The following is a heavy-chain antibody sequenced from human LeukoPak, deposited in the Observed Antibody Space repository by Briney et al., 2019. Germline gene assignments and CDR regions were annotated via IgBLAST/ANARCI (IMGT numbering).Heavy chain of an antibody. CDR3: ATVRGCSSTSCYGGAFDI. CDR1: GYTLTELS. CDR2: FDPEDGET. D-gene: IGHD2-2*01. V-gene: IGHV1-24*01. Sequence: GASVKVSCKVSGYTLTELSMHWVRQAPGKGLEWMGGFDPEDGETIYAQKFQGRVTMTEDTSTDTAYMELSSLRSEDTAVYHCATVRGCSSTSCYGGAFDIWGQGALVTVS. J-gene: IGHJ4*02.